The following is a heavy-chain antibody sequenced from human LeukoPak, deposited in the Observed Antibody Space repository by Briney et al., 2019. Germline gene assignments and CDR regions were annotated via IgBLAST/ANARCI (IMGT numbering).Heavy chain of an antibody. CDR1: GGSISSSGYY. CDR3: ARISLTGYAPISGYFDY. Sequence: SETLSLTCTVSGGSISSSGYYWGWIRQPPGKVLEWIGSVYYSGNTYYNPSRNSRVTISVGTSKNQFSLKLSSVTAADTAVYSCARISLTGYAPISGYFDYWGQGSLVTVSS. V-gene: IGHV4-39*07. J-gene: IGHJ4*02. CDR2: VYYSGNT. D-gene: IGHD3-9*01.